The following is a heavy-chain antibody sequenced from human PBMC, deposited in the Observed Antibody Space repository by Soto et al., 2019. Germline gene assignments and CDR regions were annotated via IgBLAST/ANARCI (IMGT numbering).Heavy chain of an antibody. CDR1: GFTFSTYA. CDR3: ALQQAVAGTTNWFDP. V-gene: IGHV3-23*01. CDR2: ISGSGGST. Sequence: EVQLLESGGDLVQPGGSLRLSCAASGFTFSTYAMSWVRQAPGKGLKWVSAISGSGGSTYYADSVKGRFTISRDNSXXTLYLQMNSLRAEDTAVYYCALQQAVAGTTNWFDPWGQGTLVTVSS. D-gene: IGHD6-19*01. J-gene: IGHJ5*02.